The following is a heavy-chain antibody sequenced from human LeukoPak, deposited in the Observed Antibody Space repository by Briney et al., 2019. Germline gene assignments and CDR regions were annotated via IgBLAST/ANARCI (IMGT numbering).Heavy chain of an antibody. J-gene: IGHJ4*02. CDR3: ARGQWLDRFDY. CDR2: IYTSGST. D-gene: IGHD6-19*01. CDR1: GGSISTYY. V-gene: IGHV4-4*07. Sequence: SETLSLTCTVSGGSISTYYWGWTRQAAGKGLEWIGRIYTSGSTNYNPSLQSRVTMSVDTSKNQFSLKLSSVTAADTAVYYCARGQWLDRFDYWGQGTLVTVSS.